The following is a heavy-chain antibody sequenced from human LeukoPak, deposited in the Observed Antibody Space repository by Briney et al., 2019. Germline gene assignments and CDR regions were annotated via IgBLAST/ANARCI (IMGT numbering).Heavy chain of an antibody. Sequence: EGSLRLSCAASGFTFSNYRMNWVRQAPGKGLEWVSDISSSSTTIYYADSVKGRFTISRDNVNNSLHLQMNSLRDEDTAVYYCVRDGYSGNGDAFDLWGQGTTVIVSS. V-gene: IGHV3-48*02. J-gene: IGHJ3*01. D-gene: IGHD5-12*01. CDR3: VRDGYSGNGDAFDL. CDR2: ISSSSTTI. CDR1: GFTFSNYR.